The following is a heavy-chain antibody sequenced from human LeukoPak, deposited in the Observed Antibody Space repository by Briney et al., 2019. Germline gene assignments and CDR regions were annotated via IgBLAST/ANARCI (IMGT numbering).Heavy chain of an antibody. CDR3: ARDRVPLVGARAYFDY. CDR1: GFTFSSYA. V-gene: IGHV3-30*01. Sequence: GGSLRLSCAASGFTFSSYAMHWVRQAPGKGLEWGAVISYDGSNKYYADSVKGRFTISRDNSKNTLYLQMNSLRAEDTAVYYCARDRVPLVGARAYFDYWGQGTLVTVSS. J-gene: IGHJ4*02. D-gene: IGHD1-26*01. CDR2: ISYDGSNK.